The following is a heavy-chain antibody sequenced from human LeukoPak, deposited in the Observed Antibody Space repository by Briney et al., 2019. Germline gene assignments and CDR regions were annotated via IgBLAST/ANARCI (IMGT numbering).Heavy chain of an antibody. J-gene: IGHJ4*02. CDR1: GLAFSTYS. CDR3: ARVAGGKFHLDY. CDR2: ITSTGTYI. Sequence: GGSPRLSCAASGLAFSTYSMNWVRQAPGKGLEWISSITSTGTYIYYADSVKGRFTISRDNAKNSLYLQMNSLRAEDTAVYFCARVAGGKFHLDYWGQGTQVTVSS. D-gene: IGHD6-13*01. V-gene: IGHV3-21*01.